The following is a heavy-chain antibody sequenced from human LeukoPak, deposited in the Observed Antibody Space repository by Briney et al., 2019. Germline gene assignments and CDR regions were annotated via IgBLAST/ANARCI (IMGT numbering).Heavy chain of an antibody. V-gene: IGHV1-18*01. CDR1: GYTFTSYG. CDR2: ISTYNGNT. CDR3: ARDSGYVLYYYYYYMDV. J-gene: IGHJ6*03. D-gene: IGHD5-12*01. Sequence: ASVKVSCKGSGYTFTSYGISWVRQAPGQGLEWMGWISTYNGNTNYAQKLQGRVTMTTDTSTSTAYMELRSLRSDDTAVYYCARDSGYVLYYYYYYMDVWGKGTTVTVSS.